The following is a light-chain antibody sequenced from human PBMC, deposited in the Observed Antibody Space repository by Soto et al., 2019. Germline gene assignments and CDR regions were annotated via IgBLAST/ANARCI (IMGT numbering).Light chain of an antibody. CDR1: SSDVGSYNL. V-gene: IGLV2-23*01. Sequence: QSALTQPASVSGSPGQSITISCTGNSSDVGSYNLVSWYQQHPGKAPKLIIYDDNKRPSGVSNLFSGSKSDNTASLTISGLQAEDEADYYCCSYAGTSTVFGGGTKLTVL. CDR3: CSYAGTSTV. J-gene: IGLJ3*02. CDR2: DDN.